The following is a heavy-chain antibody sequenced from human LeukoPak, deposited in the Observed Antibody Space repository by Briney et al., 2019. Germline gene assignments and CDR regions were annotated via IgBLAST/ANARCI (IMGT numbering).Heavy chain of an antibody. J-gene: IGHJ4*02. CDR1: GFTFSDYY. Sequence: PGGSLRLSCAASGFTFSDYYMSWLRQARGGGLEWVSSISVSGSSTNYADSVKGRFTISRDNAQNSLYLQMNSLTAEDTAVYYCARAGVRVAAPGPSHWGQGTLVTVSS. D-gene: IGHD6-6*01. CDR2: ISVSGSST. V-gene: IGHV3-11*05. CDR3: ARAGVRVAAPGPSH.